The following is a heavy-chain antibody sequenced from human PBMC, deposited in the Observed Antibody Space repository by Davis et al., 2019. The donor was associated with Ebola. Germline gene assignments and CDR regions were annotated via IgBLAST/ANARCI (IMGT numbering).Heavy chain of an antibody. CDR2: ISAYNGNT. CDR1: GYTFTSYG. Sequence: AASVKVSCKASGYTFTSYGISWVRQAPGQGLEWMGWISAYNGNTKYAQKLQGRVTMTTDTSTSTAYMELRSLRSDDTAVYYCARASRPAPLFDPWGQGTLVTVSS. J-gene: IGHJ5*02. CDR3: ARASRPAPLFDP. D-gene: IGHD6-6*01. V-gene: IGHV1-18*04.